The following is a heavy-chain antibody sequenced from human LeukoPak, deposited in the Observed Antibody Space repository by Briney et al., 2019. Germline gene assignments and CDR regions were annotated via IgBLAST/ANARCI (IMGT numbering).Heavy chain of an antibody. CDR2: ISSSGSTI. CDR3: ARGGLYGSDSSGYYYFDY. Sequence: GGSLRLSCAASGFTFSSYEMNWVRQAPGKGLEWVSYISSSGSTIYYADSVKGRFTISRDNAKNSLYLQMNSLRAEDTAVYYCARGGLYGSDSSGYYYFDYWGQGTLVTVSS. CDR1: GFTFSSYE. J-gene: IGHJ4*02. D-gene: IGHD3-22*01. V-gene: IGHV3-48*03.